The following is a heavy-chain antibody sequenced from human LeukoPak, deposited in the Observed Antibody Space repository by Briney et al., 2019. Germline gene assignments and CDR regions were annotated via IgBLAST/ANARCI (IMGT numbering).Heavy chain of an antibody. CDR3: ARVSPFDY. J-gene: IGHJ4*02. CDR2: FYSGGST. Sequence: GGSLRLSCVASGFTVSSHYMSWVRQAPGEGLEWLSVFYSGGSTYYADSVNGRFTMYRDNSKNTLYLQMNGLRVEDTAVYYCARVSPFDYWGQGTQVTVSS. CDR1: GFTVSSHY. V-gene: IGHV3-66*01.